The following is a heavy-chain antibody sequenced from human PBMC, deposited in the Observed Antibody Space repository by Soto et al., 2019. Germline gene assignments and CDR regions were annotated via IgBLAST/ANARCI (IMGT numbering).Heavy chain of an antibody. CDR1: GFTVSSNY. D-gene: IGHD2-2*01. CDR3: ARRLVVPAAMGYYYYGMDV. V-gene: IGHV3-53*02. CDR2: IYSGGST. J-gene: IGHJ6*02. Sequence: EVQLVETGGGLIQPGGSLRLSCAASGFTVSSNYMSWVRQAPGKGLEWVSVIYSGGSTYYADSVKGRFTISRDNSKNTLCLQMNSLRAEDTAVYYCARRLVVPAAMGYYYYGMDVWGQGTTVTVSS.